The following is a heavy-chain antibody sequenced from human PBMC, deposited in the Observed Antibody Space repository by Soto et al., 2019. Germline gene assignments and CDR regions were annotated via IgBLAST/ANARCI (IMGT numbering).Heavy chain of an antibody. J-gene: IGHJ4*02. CDR3: ARDAYYDFWSGYGD. Sequence: QVQLQESGPGLVKPSQTLSLTCTVSGGSISSGGYYWSWIRQHPGKGLEWIGYIYYSGSTYYNPSLKSRATISVDTSKNQFSLKLSSVTAADTAVYYCARDAYYDFWSGYGDWGQGTLVTVSS. D-gene: IGHD3-3*01. V-gene: IGHV4-31*03. CDR2: IYYSGST. CDR1: GGSISSGGYY.